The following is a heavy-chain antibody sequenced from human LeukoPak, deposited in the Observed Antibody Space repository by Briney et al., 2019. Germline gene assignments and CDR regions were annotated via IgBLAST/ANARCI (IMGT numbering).Heavy chain of an antibody. Sequence: SSETLSLTCSVHGGSFSTYYWTWIRQPPGKGLEWIGEINHSGSTNYNPSLKSRVTISVDTSKNQFSLKLSSVTAADTAVYYCARGLGSWFDPWGQGTLVTVSS. CDR2: INHSGST. CDR1: GGSFSTYY. J-gene: IGHJ5*02. V-gene: IGHV4-34*01. CDR3: ARGLGSWFDP.